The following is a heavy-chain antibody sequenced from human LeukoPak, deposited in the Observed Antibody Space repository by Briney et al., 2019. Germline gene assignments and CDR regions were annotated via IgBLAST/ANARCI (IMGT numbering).Heavy chain of an antibody. CDR1: GFIFSNYW. Sequence: GGSLRLSCAASGFIFSNYWMHWVRQAPGKGLVWVSRIKTDGSTITYADSVKGRFTISRDNAMNTLYLQMDSLGAEDTAVYYCARLDYVDAFDIWGQGTMVTVSS. V-gene: IGHV3-74*01. D-gene: IGHD4-17*01. J-gene: IGHJ3*02. CDR2: IKTDGSTI. CDR3: ARLDYVDAFDI.